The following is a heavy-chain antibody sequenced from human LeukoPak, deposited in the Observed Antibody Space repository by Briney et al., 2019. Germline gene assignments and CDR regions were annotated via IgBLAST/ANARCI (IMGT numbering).Heavy chain of an antibody. D-gene: IGHD6-6*01. CDR1: GYSISSGYY. Sequence: SETLSLTCTVSGYSISSGYYWGWIRQPPGKGLKWIGSISHSGSTYYNPSLKSRITISVDTSKNQFSLNLYSVTAADTAVYYCARRVGSSDCFDYWGQGTLVTVSS. V-gene: IGHV4-38-2*02. CDR2: ISHSGST. CDR3: ARRVGSSDCFDY. J-gene: IGHJ4*02.